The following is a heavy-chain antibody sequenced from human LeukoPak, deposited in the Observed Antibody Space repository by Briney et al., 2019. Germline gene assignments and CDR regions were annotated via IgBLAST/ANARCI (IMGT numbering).Heavy chain of an antibody. CDR2: MNPNSGNT. Sequence: ASVKVSCKASGYTFTSYDINWVRQATGQGLEWMGWMNPNSGNTGYAQKFQGRVTMTRNTSISTAYMELSSLRSEDTAVYYCARRSSTSYYYYYMDVWGKGTTVTISS. D-gene: IGHD2-2*01. J-gene: IGHJ6*03. CDR1: GYTFTSYD. CDR3: ARRSSTSYYYYYMDV. V-gene: IGHV1-8*01.